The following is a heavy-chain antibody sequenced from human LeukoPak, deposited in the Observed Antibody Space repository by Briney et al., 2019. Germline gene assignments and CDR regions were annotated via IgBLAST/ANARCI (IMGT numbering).Heavy chain of an antibody. CDR3: ARDLGYKDYVSAFDI. V-gene: IGHV3-20*04. Sequence: GGSLRLLCAASGFIYDDYGMTWVRQTPGKGLVGVSGISCIGGSTGYADSVKGRFTIYRDNAKNSLYLHMNSLRAEDTALYFCARDLGYKDYVSAFDIWGQGTMVTVSS. D-gene: IGHD5-24*01. J-gene: IGHJ3*02. CDR2: ISCIGGST. CDR1: GFIYDDYG.